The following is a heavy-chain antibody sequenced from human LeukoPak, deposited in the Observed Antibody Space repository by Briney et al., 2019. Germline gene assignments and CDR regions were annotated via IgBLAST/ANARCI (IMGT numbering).Heavy chain of an antibody. J-gene: IGHJ4*02. V-gene: IGHV3-23*01. Sequence: PGGSLRLSCAASGFTFSSYAMSWVRQAPGKGLEWVSAISGSGGSTYYADSVKGRLTISRDNAKNSLYLQMNSLRAEDTAVYYCARDLGLDYWGQGTLVTVSS. D-gene: IGHD1-26*01. CDR1: GFTFSSYA. CDR2: ISGSGGST. CDR3: ARDLGLDY.